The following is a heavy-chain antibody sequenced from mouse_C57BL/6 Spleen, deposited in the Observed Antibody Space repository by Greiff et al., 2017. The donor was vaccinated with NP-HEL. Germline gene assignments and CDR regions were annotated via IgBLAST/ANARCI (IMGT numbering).Heavy chain of an antibody. V-gene: IGHV2-2*01. CDR2: IWSGRST. J-gene: IGHJ2*01. CDR1: GFSLTSYG. Sequence: QVQLQQSGPGLVQPSQSLSITCTVSGFSLTSYGVHWVRQSPGKGLEWLGVIWSGRSTDYNAAFISRLSISKDNSKSQVFFKMNSLQADDTAIYYCARNTLSSPYFDYWGQGTTLTVSS. CDR3: ARNTLSSPYFDY. D-gene: IGHD1-1*01.